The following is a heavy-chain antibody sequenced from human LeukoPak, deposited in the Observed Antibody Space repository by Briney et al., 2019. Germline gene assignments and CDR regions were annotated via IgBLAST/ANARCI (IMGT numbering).Heavy chain of an antibody. CDR3: ARDHRGVFDY. CDR1: GFTFSNYW. Sequence: AGGSLRLSCAASGFTFSNYWMSWVRQAPGKGLERVANIKQDGSEKYYVDSVKGRFTISRDNAKNSLYLQMNSLRVEDTAVYYCARDHRGVFDYWGQGTLVTVSS. J-gene: IGHJ4*02. V-gene: IGHV3-7*04. CDR2: IKQDGSEK. D-gene: IGHD3-10*01.